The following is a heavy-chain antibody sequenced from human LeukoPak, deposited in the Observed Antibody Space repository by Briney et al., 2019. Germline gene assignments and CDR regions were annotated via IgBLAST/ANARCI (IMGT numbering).Heavy chain of an antibody. CDR1: GFTFSSYG. CDR3: AKNPGTGTTWRYFDY. J-gene: IGHJ4*02. D-gene: IGHD1-1*01. CDR2: IRYDGSNK. Sequence: PGGSLRLSCAASGFTFSSYGMHWVRQAPGKGLEWVAFIRYDGSNKYYADSVKGRFTVSRDNSKNTLYLQMNSLRAGDTAVYYCAKNPGTGTTWRYFDYWGQGTLVTVSS. V-gene: IGHV3-30*02.